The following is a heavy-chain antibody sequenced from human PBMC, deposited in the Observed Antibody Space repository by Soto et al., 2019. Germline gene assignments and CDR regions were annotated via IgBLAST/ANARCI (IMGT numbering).Heavy chain of an antibody. CDR3: VSDRGYGHASVPYS. V-gene: IGHV3-30*03. CDR1: GFAFSSYV. Sequence: QAQRVESGGGVVQPGRSLRLSCAASGFAFSSYVMHWVRQAPGTGLEWVAVISYDGSLQHYADSVKGRFTISRDNSKNMVLLQMSSLRAEDTAVYYCVSDRGYGHASVPYSWGQGTLVSVSS. J-gene: IGHJ4*02. D-gene: IGHD5-18*01. CDR2: ISYDGSLQ.